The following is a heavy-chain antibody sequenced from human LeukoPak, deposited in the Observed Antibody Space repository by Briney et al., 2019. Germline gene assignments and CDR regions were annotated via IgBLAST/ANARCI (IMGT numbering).Heavy chain of an antibody. J-gene: IGHJ4*02. Sequence: ASVTVSCKVSGYTLTELSMHWVRQAPGKGLEWRGGFDPEDGETIYAQKFQGRVTMTEDTSTDTAYMELSSLRSEDTAVYYCATGFGVPSDIVDYWGQGTLVTVSS. D-gene: IGHD3-10*01. CDR2: FDPEDGET. V-gene: IGHV1-24*01. CDR1: GYTLTELS. CDR3: ATGFGVPSDIVDY.